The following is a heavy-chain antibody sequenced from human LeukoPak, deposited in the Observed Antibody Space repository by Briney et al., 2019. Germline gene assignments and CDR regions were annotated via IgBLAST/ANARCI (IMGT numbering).Heavy chain of an antibody. CDR3: VRDWDHFDFDS. CDR1: GFTFSNYW. Sequence: GGSLRLSCAASGFTFSNYWMHWVRQAPGKGLVWVSRIKGDGSHTVYADSVKGRFTISRDNAKNTLYLQMKSLRAEDTAVYYCVRDWDHFDFDSWGLGTLVTVSS. D-gene: IGHD3-9*01. CDR2: IKGDGSHT. V-gene: IGHV3-74*01. J-gene: IGHJ5*01.